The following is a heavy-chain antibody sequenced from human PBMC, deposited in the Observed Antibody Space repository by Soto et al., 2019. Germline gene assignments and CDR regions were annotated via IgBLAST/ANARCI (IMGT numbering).Heavy chain of an antibody. Sequence: ASVKVSCKASGYTLTSYGISWVRQAPGQGLEWMGWISAYNGNTNYAQKLQGRVTMTTDTSTSTAYVELRSLRSDDTAVYYCARVPPGSYYNVGYYYMDVWGKGTTVTVSS. J-gene: IGHJ6*03. CDR2: ISAYNGNT. V-gene: IGHV1-18*01. CDR1: GYTLTSYG. CDR3: ARVPPGSYYNVGYYYMDV. D-gene: IGHD3-10*01.